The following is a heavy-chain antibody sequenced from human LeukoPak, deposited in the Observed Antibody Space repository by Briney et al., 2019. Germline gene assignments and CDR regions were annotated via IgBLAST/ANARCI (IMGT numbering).Heavy chain of an antibody. Sequence: GGSLRLSCAASGFTFSNYWMSWVRQAPGKGLEFMANIKEAGSEKYYVDSVKGRFTISRDNDKNSVHLQMNSLRAEDTAVYYRATLTTVVTRYWGQGTLVTVSS. D-gene: IGHD4-23*01. CDR3: ATLTTVVTRY. CDR1: GFTFSNYW. V-gene: IGHV3-7*01. J-gene: IGHJ4*01. CDR2: IKEAGSEK.